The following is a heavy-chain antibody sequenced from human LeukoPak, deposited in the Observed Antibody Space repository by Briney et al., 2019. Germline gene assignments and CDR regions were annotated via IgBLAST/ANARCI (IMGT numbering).Heavy chain of an antibody. J-gene: IGHJ6*03. Sequence: ASVKVSCKASGYTFTGYYMHWVRQAPGQGLEWMGRINPNSGGTNYAQKFQGRVTMTRNTSISTAYMELSSQRSEDTAVYYCAREMAAAGHQRYYYYYYMDVWGKGTTVTVSS. CDR1: GYTFTGYY. D-gene: IGHD6-13*01. CDR2: INPNSGGT. CDR3: AREMAAAGHQRYYYYYYMDV. V-gene: IGHV1-2*06.